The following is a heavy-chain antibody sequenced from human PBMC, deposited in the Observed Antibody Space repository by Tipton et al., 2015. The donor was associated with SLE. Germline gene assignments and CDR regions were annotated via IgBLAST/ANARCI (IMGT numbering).Heavy chain of an antibody. CDR2: IWHDGDKK. CDR1: GFRFSSYA. V-gene: IGHV3-33*03. Sequence: SLRLSCAASGFRFSSYAMHWVRQAPGKGLEWVAVIWHDGDKKYYGDSVEGQVSISRDNSKNTLYLQMYSPRVEDTAVYYCAKDRIAAESYFDYWGQGTLVTVSS. D-gene: IGHD6-13*01. J-gene: IGHJ4*02. CDR3: AKDRIAAESYFDY.